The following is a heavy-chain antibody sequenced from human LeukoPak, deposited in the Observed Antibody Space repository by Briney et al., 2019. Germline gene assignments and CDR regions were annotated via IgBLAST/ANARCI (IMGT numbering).Heavy chain of an antibody. CDR2: IYSGGST. D-gene: IGHD4-11*01. J-gene: IGHJ4*02. Sequence: GGSLRLSCAASGFTVSSNYMSWVRQAPGKGLEWVSVIYSGGSTYYADSVKGRFTISRDNSKNTLYLQMNSLRAEDTAVYYCARDNLQYASFDYWGQGTLVTVSS. CDR1: GFTVSSNY. V-gene: IGHV3-66*02. CDR3: ARDNLQYASFDY.